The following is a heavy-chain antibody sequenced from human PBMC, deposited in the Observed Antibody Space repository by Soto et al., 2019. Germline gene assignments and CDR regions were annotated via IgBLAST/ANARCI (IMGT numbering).Heavy chain of an antibody. CDR2: INPNSGGT. CDR1: GYTFTGYY. D-gene: IGHD3-3*01. V-gene: IGHV1-2*02. J-gene: IGHJ5*02. CDR3: ASSRGITIFVNWFDP. Sequence: GASVKVSCKASGYTFTGYYMHWVRQAPGQGLEWMGWINPNSGGTNYAQKFQGRVTMTRDTSISTAYMELSRLRSDDTAVYYCASSRGITIFVNWFDPWGQGTLVTVSS.